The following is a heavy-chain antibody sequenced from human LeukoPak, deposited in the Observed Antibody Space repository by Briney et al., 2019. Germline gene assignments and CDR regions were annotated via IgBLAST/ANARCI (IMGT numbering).Heavy chain of an antibody. Sequence: SETLSLTCTVSGASISSYYWSWLRQPAGKGLEWIGRMYTSGSTKYKPSLKSRVTISVDNSKNQFSLKLTSVTAADTAVYYCARDHYGSGTYKSYFDYWGQGTQVTASS. V-gene: IGHV4-4*07. CDR2: MYTSGST. D-gene: IGHD3-10*01. CDR1: GASISSYY. CDR3: ARDHYGSGTYKSYFDY. J-gene: IGHJ4*02.